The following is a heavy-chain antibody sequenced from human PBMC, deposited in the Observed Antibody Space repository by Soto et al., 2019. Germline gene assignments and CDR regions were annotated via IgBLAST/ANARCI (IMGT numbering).Heavy chain of an antibody. Sequence: QVQLVQSGADVKKPGSSVKVSCQASGVTFSSETLGWVRQAPGQGLEWVGGIIPLFGTASYAQKFQDRVTTTADESTSTVYMELSSLRSDDTAVYFCATELGENPASPFDAWGQGTLVTVSS. J-gene: IGHJ4*02. V-gene: IGHV1-69*01. D-gene: IGHD3-10*01. CDR3: ATELGENPASPFDA. CDR1: GVTFSSET. CDR2: IIPLFGTA.